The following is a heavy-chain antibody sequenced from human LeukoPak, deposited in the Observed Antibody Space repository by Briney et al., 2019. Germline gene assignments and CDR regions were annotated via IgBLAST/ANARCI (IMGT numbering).Heavy chain of an antibody. Sequence: GGSLRLSCAASGFTFSSSAMNWVSQSPERGLEWVSAISGTGGSTSYADSLKGRFTISRDNSKNTLYLQMSSLTAEDTAVYYCAKECGRDYDDRAFDIWGQGTMVTVSS. CDR3: AKECGRDYDDRAFDI. V-gene: IGHV3-23*01. CDR1: GFTFSSSA. D-gene: IGHD3-22*01. CDR2: ISGTGGST. J-gene: IGHJ3*02.